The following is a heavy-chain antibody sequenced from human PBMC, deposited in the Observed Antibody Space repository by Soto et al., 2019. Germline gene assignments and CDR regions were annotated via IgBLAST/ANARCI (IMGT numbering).Heavy chain of an antibody. CDR2: IYYSGST. Sequence: PSETLSLTCTVSGGSISSYYWSWIRQPPGKGLEWIGYIYYSGSTNYNPSLKSRVTISVDTSKNQFSLKLSSVTAADTAVYYCARDQIGYSYGSTIVWFGPWGQGTLVTVSS. D-gene: IGHD5-18*01. J-gene: IGHJ5*02. V-gene: IGHV4-59*01. CDR3: ARDQIGYSYGSTIVWFGP. CDR1: GGSISSYY.